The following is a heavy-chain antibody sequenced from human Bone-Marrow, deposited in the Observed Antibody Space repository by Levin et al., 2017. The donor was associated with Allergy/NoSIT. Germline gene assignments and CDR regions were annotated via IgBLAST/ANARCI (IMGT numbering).Heavy chain of an antibody. V-gene: IGHV2-26*01. CDR2: IFSNDEK. J-gene: IGHJ6*02. D-gene: IGHD5/OR15-5a*01. Sequence: SGPTLVKPTETLALTCTVSGFSLSQPRMAVSWVRQPPGKALSWLGHIFSNDEKSYNTSLKSRLTIPQVTSKSQAVLTMTNMDPLHTGTYYCAHISVSTTYYAMDVWGQGTTVTVSS. CDR1: GFSLSQPRMA. CDR3: AHISVSTTYYAMDV.